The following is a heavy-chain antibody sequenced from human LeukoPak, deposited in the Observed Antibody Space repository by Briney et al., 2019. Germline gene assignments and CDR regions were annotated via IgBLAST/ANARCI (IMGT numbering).Heavy chain of an antibody. J-gene: IGHJ5*02. CDR3: ARSPTPPVVPAAIGENWFDP. CDR1: GYTFTSYG. Sequence: ASVKVSCKASGYTFTSYGISWVRQAPGQGLEWMGWISAYNGNTNYAQKLQGRVTVTTDTSTSTAYMELRSLRSDDTAVYYCARSPTPPVVPAAIGENWFDPWGQGTLVTVSS. CDR2: ISAYNGNT. D-gene: IGHD2-2*01. V-gene: IGHV1-18*01.